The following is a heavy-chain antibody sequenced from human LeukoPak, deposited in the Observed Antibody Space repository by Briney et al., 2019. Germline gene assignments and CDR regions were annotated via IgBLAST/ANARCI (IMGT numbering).Heavy chain of an antibody. CDR2: ISSNGGST. D-gene: IGHD6-13*01. CDR3: ARDKSEIAAAGNYYYYYMDV. CDR1: GFTFSSYA. J-gene: IGHJ6*03. V-gene: IGHV3-64*01. Sequence: PGGSLRLSCAASGFTFSSYAMHWVRQAPGKGLEYVSAISSNGGSTYYANSVKGRFTISRDNSKNTLYLQMGSLRAEDMAVYYCARDKSEIAAAGNYYYYYMDVWGKGTTVTVSS.